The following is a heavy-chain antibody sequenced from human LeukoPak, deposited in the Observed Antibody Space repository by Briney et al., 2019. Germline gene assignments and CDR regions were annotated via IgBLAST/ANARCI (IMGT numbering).Heavy chain of an antibody. CDR3: AKSMVRGVIITRNLYYGMDV. CDR1: GFTFSSYA. J-gene: IGHJ6*02. Sequence: GGSLRLSCAASGFTFSSYAMSWVRQAPGKGLEWVSAISGSGGSTYYADSVKGRFTISRDNSKHTLYLQMNSLSAEDTAVYYCAKSMVRGVIITRNLYYGMDVWGHGTTVTVSS. D-gene: IGHD3-10*01. V-gene: IGHV3-23*01. CDR2: ISGSGGST.